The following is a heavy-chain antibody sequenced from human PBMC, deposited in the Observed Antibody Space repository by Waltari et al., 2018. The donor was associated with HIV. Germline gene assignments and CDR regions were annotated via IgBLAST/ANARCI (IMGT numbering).Heavy chain of an antibody. J-gene: IGHJ4*02. Sequence: EVQLVESGGGLVQPGGSLRLSCAASGFTVNSKYMSWVRQAPGKGLEWVSVMDSGGSTFYADSVQGRFTNSRDNSKNTLYLQMNSLRPEDTAVYYCAIDSGSYFDYWGQGTLVTVSS. CDR3: AIDSGSYFDY. V-gene: IGHV3-66*02. CDR1: GFTVNSKY. D-gene: IGHD1-26*01. CDR2: MDSGGST.